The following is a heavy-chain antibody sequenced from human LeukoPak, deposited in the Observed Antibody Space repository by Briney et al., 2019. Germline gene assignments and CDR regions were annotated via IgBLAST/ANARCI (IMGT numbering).Heavy chain of an antibody. CDR2: ISGSGGST. Sequence: GSLRLSCXASGFTFSSYAMSWVREAPGKGLEWVSAISGSGGSTYYADSVKGRFTISRDNSKNTLYLQMNSLRAEDTAVYYCATVFLSWELPYYFDYWGQGTLVTVSS. J-gene: IGHJ4*02. CDR3: ATVFLSWELPYYFDY. D-gene: IGHD1-26*01. CDR1: GFTFSSYA. V-gene: IGHV3-23*01.